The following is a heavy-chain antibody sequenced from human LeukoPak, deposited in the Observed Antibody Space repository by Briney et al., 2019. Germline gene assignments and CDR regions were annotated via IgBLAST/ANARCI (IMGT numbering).Heavy chain of an antibody. V-gene: IGHV3-74*03. Sequence: GGSLRLSCAASGFTFNTYWMHCVRQAPGKGPVWVARVHREGTTTAYADSVKGRFTISRDNAKNTLYLQMTNLRAEDTAVYYCARDSDWILFDYWGRGTLVTVSS. CDR2: VHREGTTT. D-gene: IGHD3/OR15-3a*01. CDR3: ARDSDWILFDY. CDR1: GFTFNTYW. J-gene: IGHJ4*02.